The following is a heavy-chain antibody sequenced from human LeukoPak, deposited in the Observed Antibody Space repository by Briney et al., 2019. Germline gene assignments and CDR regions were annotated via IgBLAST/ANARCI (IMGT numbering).Heavy chain of an antibody. CDR1: GFTFSSYS. V-gene: IGHV3-21*01. J-gene: IGHJ3*02. Sequence: PGGSLRLSCAASGFTFSSYSMNWVRQAPGKGLEWVSSISSSSSYIYYADSVKGRFTISRDNAKNSLYLQMNSLRAEDTAVYYCARDGRYSYGSGADAFDIWGQGTMVTVSS. CDR2: ISSSSSYI. CDR3: ARDGRYSYGSGADAFDI. D-gene: IGHD5-18*01.